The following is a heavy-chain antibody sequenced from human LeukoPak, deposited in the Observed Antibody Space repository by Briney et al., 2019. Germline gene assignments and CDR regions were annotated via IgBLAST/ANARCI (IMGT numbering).Heavy chain of an antibody. D-gene: IGHD5-12*01. Sequence: SETLSLTCTVSGGSISSYYWSWIRQPPGKGLEWIGYIYYSGSTNYNPSLKSRVTISVDTSKNQFSLKLSSVTAADTAVYYCARVDQSGYDTRGWFDPWGQGTLVTVSS. CDR3: ARVDQSGYDTRGWFDP. CDR1: GGSISSYY. CDR2: IYYSGST. V-gene: IGHV4-59*01. J-gene: IGHJ5*02.